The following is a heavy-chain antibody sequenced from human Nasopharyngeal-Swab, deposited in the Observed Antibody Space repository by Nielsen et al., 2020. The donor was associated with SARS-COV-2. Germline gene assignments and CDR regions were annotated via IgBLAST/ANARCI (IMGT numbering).Heavy chain of an antibody. J-gene: IGHJ4*02. CDR1: GGSISSYY. CDR3: AKDEHSFHIGPLDY. CDR2: VHFLGST. D-gene: IGHD5-18*01. Sequence: SETLSLTCTVSGGSISSYYWNWIRQPPGKGLEWIGYVHFLGSTDYNPSLKSRVTISLDTSNYQFSLRLSSVTAEDSAMYYCAKDEHSFHIGPLDYWGQGALVAVSS. V-gene: IGHV4-59*13.